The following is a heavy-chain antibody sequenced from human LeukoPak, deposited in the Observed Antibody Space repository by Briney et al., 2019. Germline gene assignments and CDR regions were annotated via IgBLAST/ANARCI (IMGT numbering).Heavy chain of an antibody. CDR1: GFTFSSYW. CDR3: ARILYYYGSGSYYFDY. Sequence: GGSLRLSCAASGFTFSSYWMSWVRQAPGKGLEWVANIKQDGSEKYYVDSVKGRFTISRDNAKNSLYLQMNSLRAEDTAVYYCARILYYYGSGSYYFDYRGQGTLVTVSS. J-gene: IGHJ4*02. D-gene: IGHD3-10*01. V-gene: IGHV3-7*01. CDR2: IKQDGSEK.